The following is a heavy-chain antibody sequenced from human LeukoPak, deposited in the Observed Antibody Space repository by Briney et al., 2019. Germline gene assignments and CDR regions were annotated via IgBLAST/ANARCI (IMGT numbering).Heavy chain of an antibody. CDR2: IIPIFGTA. Sequence: ASVKVSYTASGGTFSSYAISWVRQAPGQGLEWMGGIIPIFGTANYAQKFQGRVTITADESTSTAYMELSSLRSEDTAVYYCARRTVVNYFDYWGQGTLVTVSS. D-gene: IGHD4-23*01. V-gene: IGHV1-69*01. CDR3: ARRTVVNYFDY. J-gene: IGHJ4*02. CDR1: GGTFSSYA.